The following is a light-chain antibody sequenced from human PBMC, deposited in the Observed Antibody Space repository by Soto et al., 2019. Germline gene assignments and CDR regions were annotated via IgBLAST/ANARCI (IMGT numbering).Light chain of an antibody. CDR1: SSNIGAGYD. V-gene: IGLV1-40*01. Sequence: QSVLTQPPSVSGAPGQRVTISCTGSSSNIGAGYDVHWYQQRPGTAPKLLIFGNSNRPSGVPDRFSGSKSGTSASLAITGLQAEDEGDYYCQSFDRGPSGVYVFGTGTKVTVL. CDR3: QSFDRGPSGVYV. J-gene: IGLJ1*01. CDR2: GNS.